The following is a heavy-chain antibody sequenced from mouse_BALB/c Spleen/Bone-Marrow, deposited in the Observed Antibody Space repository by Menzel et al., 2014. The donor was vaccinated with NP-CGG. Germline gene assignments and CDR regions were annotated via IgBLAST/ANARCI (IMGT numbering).Heavy chain of an antibody. J-gene: IGHJ3*01. CDR1: GYTFTSYT. Sequence: VKLMESGAELARPGASVKMSCKASGYTFTSYTMHWVKQRPGQGLEWIGYINPSSGYTNYNQKFKDKATLTADKSSNTAYMQLSSLTSEDSAVYYCAREGYGNYAYWGQGTLVTVSA. D-gene: IGHD2-10*02. V-gene: IGHV1-4*01. CDR3: AREGYGNYAY. CDR2: INPSSGYT.